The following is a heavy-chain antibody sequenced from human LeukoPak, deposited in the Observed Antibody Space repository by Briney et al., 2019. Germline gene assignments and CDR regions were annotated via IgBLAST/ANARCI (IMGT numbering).Heavy chain of an antibody. D-gene: IGHD6-6*01. CDR2: INPSGGST. Sequence: ASVKVSCKASVYTFTRYYMHWVRQPPGQGLEWMGIINPSGGSTSYAQKFQGRVTMTRDMSTSTVYMELSRLRSEDTAVYYCARLASIAVMVFDYWGQGTLVTVSS. CDR3: ARLASIAVMVFDY. J-gene: IGHJ4*02. V-gene: IGHV1-46*01. CDR1: VYTFTRYY.